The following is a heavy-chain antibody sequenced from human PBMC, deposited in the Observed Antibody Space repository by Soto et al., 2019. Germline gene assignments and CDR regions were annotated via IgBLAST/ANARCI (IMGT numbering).Heavy chain of an antibody. CDR2: INPSGGST. V-gene: IGHV1-46*01. CDR3: ARDSSPIWYYYGSEGSNWFDP. Sequence: GASVKVSCKASGYTFTSYYMHWVRQAPGQGLEWMGIINPSGGSTSYAQKFQGRVTMTRDTSTSTVYMELSSLRSEDTAVYYCARDSSPIWYYYGSEGSNWFDPWGQGTLVTVS. J-gene: IGHJ5*02. D-gene: IGHD3-10*01. CDR1: GYTFTSYY.